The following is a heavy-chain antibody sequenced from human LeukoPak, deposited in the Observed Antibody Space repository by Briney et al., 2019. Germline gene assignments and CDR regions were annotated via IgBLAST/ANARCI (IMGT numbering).Heavy chain of an antibody. Sequence: GASVKVSCKASGGTFSSYAISWVRQAPGQGLEWMGRIIPIFGTANYAQKFQGRVTITTDESTSTAYMELSSLRSEDTAVYYCARENLPTVQNFDYWRQGTLVTVSS. J-gene: IGHJ4*02. CDR3: ARENLPTVQNFDY. CDR2: IIPIFGTA. V-gene: IGHV1-69*05. D-gene: IGHD4-17*01. CDR1: GGTFSSYA.